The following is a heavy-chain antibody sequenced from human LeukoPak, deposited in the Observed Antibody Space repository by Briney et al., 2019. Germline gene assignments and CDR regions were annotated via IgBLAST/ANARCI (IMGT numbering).Heavy chain of an antibody. CDR3: ASSGYCSGGSCYLRYWYFDL. CDR1: GFTFSNYA. V-gene: IGHV3-23*01. D-gene: IGHD2-15*01. Sequence: GGSLRLSCAASGFTFSNYAMSWVRQAPGRGLEWVSSISGSGDSTYYADSVKGRFTISRDNSKGTLYLQMNNLRAEDTAVYYCASSGYCSGGSCYLRYWYFDLWGRGTLVTVSS. J-gene: IGHJ2*01. CDR2: ISGSGDST.